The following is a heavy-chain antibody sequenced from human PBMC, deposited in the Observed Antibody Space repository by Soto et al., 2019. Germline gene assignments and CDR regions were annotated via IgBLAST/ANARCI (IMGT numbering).Heavy chain of an antibody. D-gene: IGHD3-10*01. CDR3: VRGRYGSEIH. Sequence: EVRLMESGGGLVQPGGSLRLSCAASGLMVSSNYMTWVRQAPGKGLEWVSLLYSGGATHYAASVKGRFTISSHSSQNTLFLQMNSLRTEDTATYYCVRGRYGSEIHWGQGTKVTVSS. CDR1: GLMVSSNY. J-gene: IGHJ4*02. CDR2: LYSGGAT. V-gene: IGHV3-53*04.